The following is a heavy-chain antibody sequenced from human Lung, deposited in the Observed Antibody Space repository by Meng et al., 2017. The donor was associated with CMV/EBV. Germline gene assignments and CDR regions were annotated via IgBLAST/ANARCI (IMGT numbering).Heavy chain of an antibody. J-gene: IGHJ5*02. CDR2: ITAYNGNT. D-gene: IGHD3-16*01. V-gene: IGHV1-18*01. Sequence: ASVXVSCXASGYTLISYGISWVRQAPGQGLEWMGWITAYNGNTNYAQNIQGRVTMTAETSTSTAYMELRSLRSDDTAVFYCARRGTLISGPFDPWGQGTLVTVSS. CDR1: GYTLISYG. CDR3: ARRGTLISGPFDP.